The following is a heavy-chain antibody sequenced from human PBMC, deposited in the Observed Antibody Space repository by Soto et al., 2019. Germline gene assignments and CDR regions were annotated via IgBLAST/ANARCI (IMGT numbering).Heavy chain of an antibody. CDR2: ISGSGDST. Sequence: EVQRLESGGGLVQPGGSLRLSCAASGFTFSNYAMNWVRQAPVKGLEWVSVISGSGDSTYHADSVKGRFTISRDNSKNTLYWQLNSLRAEDTAVYYCARRGSGSYYDYWGQGTLVTVSS. J-gene: IGHJ4*02. V-gene: IGHV3-23*01. D-gene: IGHD1-26*01. CDR3: ARRGSGSYYDY. CDR1: GFTFSNYA.